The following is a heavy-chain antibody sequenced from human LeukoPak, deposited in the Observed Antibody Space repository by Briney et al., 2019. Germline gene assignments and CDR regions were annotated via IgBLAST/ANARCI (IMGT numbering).Heavy chain of an antibody. CDR3: AKDLSPLRLGELSFAYYYDSSGYP. Sequence: GGSLRLSCAASGFTVSSNYMNWVRQAPGKGLEWVSVIYSGGSTYYADSVKGRFTISRDNSKNTLYLQMNSLRAEDTAVYYCAKDLSPLRLGELSFAYYYDSSGYPGGQGTLVTVSS. CDR1: GFTVSSNY. V-gene: IGHV3-53*05. CDR2: IYSGGST. D-gene: IGHD3-22*01. J-gene: IGHJ1*01.